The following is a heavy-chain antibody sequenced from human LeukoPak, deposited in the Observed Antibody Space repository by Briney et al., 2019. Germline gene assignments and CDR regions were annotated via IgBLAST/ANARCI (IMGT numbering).Heavy chain of an antibody. D-gene: IGHD3-10*01. CDR2: INHNGST. V-gene: IGHV4-34*01. CDR3: ARHPGTMVRGVRGRPFDY. J-gene: IGHJ4*02. Sequence: SETLSLTCAVYGGSFSGYYWSWIRQPPGKGLEWIGEINHNGSTNYNPSLKSRVTISVDTSKNQFPLKLSSVTAADTAVYYCARHPGTMVRGVRGRPFDYWGQGTLVTVSS. CDR1: GGSFSGYY.